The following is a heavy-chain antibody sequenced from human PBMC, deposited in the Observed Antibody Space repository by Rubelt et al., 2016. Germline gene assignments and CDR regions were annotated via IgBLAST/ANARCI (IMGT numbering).Heavy chain of an antibody. CDR2: YYSGST. D-gene: IGHD2-2*01. V-gene: IGHV4-39*07. Sequence: YYSGSTYYNPSLKSRVTISVDTSKNQFSLKLSSVTAADTAVYYCARAWEMVYCSSTSCRLYYYYYYGMDVWGQGTTVTVSS. J-gene: IGHJ6*02. CDR3: ARAWEMVYCSSTSCRLYYYYYYGMDV.